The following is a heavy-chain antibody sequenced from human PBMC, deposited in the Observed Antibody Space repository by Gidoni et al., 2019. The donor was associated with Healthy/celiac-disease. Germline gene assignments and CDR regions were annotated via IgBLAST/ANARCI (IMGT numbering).Heavy chain of an antibody. J-gene: IGHJ3*02. CDR3: ARIMTHYDSSGHRARDAFDI. D-gene: IGHD3-22*01. CDR2: INWNGGST. V-gene: IGHV3-20*04. CDR1: GFTFDDYG. Sequence: EVQLVESGGGVVRPGGSLRLSCAASGFTFDDYGMSWVRQAPGKGLEWVSGINWNGGSTGYADSVKGRFTISRDNAKNSLYLQMNSLRAEDTALYYCARIMTHYDSSGHRARDAFDIWGQGTMVTVFS.